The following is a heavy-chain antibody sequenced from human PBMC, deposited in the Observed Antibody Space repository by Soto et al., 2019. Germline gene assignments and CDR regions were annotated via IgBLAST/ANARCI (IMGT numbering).Heavy chain of an antibody. D-gene: IGHD3-3*01. CDR1: GYTFTSYG. J-gene: IGHJ4*02. Sequence: ALVKVSCKASGYTFTSYGISWVRQAPGQGLEWMGWISAYNGNTNYAQKLQGRVTMTTDTSTSTAYRELRSLRSDDTAVYYCARDSGGYYDFWSGYLLWGQGTLVTVSS. CDR2: ISAYNGNT. CDR3: ARDSGGYYDFWSGYLL. V-gene: IGHV1-18*01.